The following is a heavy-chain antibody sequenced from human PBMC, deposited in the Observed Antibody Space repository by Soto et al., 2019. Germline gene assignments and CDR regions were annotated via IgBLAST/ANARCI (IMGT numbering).Heavy chain of an antibody. CDR3: AKLGWFGELLDYYYYGMDV. J-gene: IGHJ6*02. V-gene: IGHV3-30*18. D-gene: IGHD3-10*01. CDR1: GFTFSSYG. Sequence: XLTLSCAASGFTFSSYGMHWVRQAPGKGLEWVAVISYDGSNKYYADSVKGRFTISRDNSKNTLYLQMNSLRAEDTAVYYCAKLGWFGELLDYYYYGMDVWGQGTTVTASS. CDR2: ISYDGSNK.